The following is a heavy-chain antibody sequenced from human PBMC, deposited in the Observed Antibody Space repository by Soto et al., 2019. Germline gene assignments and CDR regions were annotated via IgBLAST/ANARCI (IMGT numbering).Heavy chain of an antibody. V-gene: IGHV1-18*01. J-gene: IGHJ5*02. CDR3: ARDDSSDIAYCSSTSCFNWFDP. D-gene: IGHD2-2*01. Sequence: ASVTVSCTASGYTFTSYGISWVRQAPGQGLEGMGWISAYNGNTNYAQKLQGRVTMTTDTSTSTAYMELRSLRSDDTAVYYCARDDSSDIAYCSSTSCFNWFDPWGQGTLVTVSS. CDR1: GYTFTSYG. CDR2: ISAYNGNT.